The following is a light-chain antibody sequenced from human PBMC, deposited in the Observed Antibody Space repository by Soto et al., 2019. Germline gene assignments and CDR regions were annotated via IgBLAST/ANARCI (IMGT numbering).Light chain of an antibody. CDR3: QQYYDTPLT. Sequence: DIVMTQSPDSLAVSLGERATINCRSSQSVLYSSNNKNYLAWYQQKPGQPPKLLIYWASIRESGVPDRFSGSGSVTDFTLTISSLQAEDVAVYYCQQYYDTPLTFGGGTKVEIK. J-gene: IGKJ4*01. CDR2: WAS. CDR1: QSVLYSSNNKNY. V-gene: IGKV4-1*01.